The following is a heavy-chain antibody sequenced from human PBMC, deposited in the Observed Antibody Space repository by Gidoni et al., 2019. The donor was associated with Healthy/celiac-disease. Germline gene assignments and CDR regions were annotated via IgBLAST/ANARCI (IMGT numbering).Heavy chain of an antibody. CDR2: ISSSGSTI. Sequence: QVQLVESGGGLVKPGGSLRLSCPASGFPFLAYYMSWIRQAPGKGLEWVSYISSSGSTIYYADSVKGRFTISRDNAKNSLYLQMNSLRAEDTAVYYCARGYGGGSIRYYYYGMDVWGQGTTVTVSS. CDR1: GFPFLAYY. V-gene: IGHV3-11*01. J-gene: IGHJ6*02. CDR3: ARGYGGGSIRYYYYGMDV. D-gene: IGHD2-15*01.